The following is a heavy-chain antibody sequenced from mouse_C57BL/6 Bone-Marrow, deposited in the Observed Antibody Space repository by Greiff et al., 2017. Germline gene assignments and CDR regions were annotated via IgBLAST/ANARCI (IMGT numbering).Heavy chain of an antibody. D-gene: IGHD2-5*01. CDR1: GYTFTSYW. Sequence: VQLQQPGAELVRPGSSVKLSCKASGYTFTSYWMDWVKQRPGQGLEWIGNIYPSDSETHYNQKFKDKATLTVDKSSSTAYMQLSSLTSEDSAVYYCPRSNYVSYYAMDYWGQGTSVTVSS. CDR3: PRSNYVSYYAMDY. V-gene: IGHV1-61*01. J-gene: IGHJ4*01. CDR2: IYPSDSET.